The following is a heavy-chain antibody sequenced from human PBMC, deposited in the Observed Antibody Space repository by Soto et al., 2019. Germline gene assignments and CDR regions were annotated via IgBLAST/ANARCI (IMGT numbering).Heavy chain of an antibody. CDR1: GYTFTDYG. Sequence: QVQLVQSGPEVKKPGASLKVSCKTSGYTFTDYGITWVRQAPGQGLEWMGWISTDKGNTKYAQKFQGRVTMTTDTSTSTGYMELRSLRSDDTAVYYCATRSPAFDYWGQGTLFTVST. CDR3: ATRSPAFDY. V-gene: IGHV1-18*01. CDR2: ISTDKGNT. J-gene: IGHJ4*02.